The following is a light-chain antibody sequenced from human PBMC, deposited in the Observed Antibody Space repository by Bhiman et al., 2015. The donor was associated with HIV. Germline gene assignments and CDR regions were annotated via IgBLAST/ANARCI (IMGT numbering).Light chain of an antibody. J-gene: IGLJ1*01. CDR3: SSSSSRIVGI. Sequence: QSALTQPASVSGSPGQPITISCTGSSTDIGAYDYVSWYQQYPGKAPKLIIYDVSTRPSGVSSHFSGSKSGNTASLTISGLQPDDEAIYYCSSSSSRIVGILGTGTHGHRL. CDR1: STDIGAYDY. V-gene: IGLV2-14*03. CDR2: DVS.